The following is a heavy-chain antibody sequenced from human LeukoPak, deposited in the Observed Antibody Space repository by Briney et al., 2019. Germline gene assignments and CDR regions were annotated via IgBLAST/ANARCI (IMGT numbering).Heavy chain of an antibody. J-gene: IGHJ4*02. Sequence: PGGSLRLSCAASGFNSGNYWMSWVRQAPGQRLEWLANIKQDGIETYYLDSVRGRFTISRDSARNSVYLQMNSLRAEDTAVYYCARDTNQYSRFDYWGQGTLVTVSS. V-gene: IGHV3-7*01. CDR1: GFNSGNYW. D-gene: IGHD6-6*01. CDR3: ARDTNQYSRFDY. CDR2: IKQDGIET.